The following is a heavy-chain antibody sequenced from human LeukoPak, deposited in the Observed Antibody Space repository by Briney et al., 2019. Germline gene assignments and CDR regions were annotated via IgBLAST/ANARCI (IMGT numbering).Heavy chain of an antibody. CDR2: IIASGVGT. D-gene: IGHD2-21*02. Sequence: GGSLRLSCAASGFTFNNYAMSWVRQAPGKGLEWVSSIIASGVGTYYADSVKGRLTISRDNSKNTLYLQMNSLRAEDTAVYYCAKGAALVVTATPFDYWGQGTLDTVSS. V-gene: IGHV3-23*01. CDR3: AKGAALVVTATPFDY. CDR1: GFTFNNYA. J-gene: IGHJ4*02.